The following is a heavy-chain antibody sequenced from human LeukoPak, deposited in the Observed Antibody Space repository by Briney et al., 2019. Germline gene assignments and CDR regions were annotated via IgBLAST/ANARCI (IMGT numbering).Heavy chain of an antibody. CDR1: GFTVSSNY. Sequence: GGSLRLSCAASGFTVSSNYMAWVRQAPGKGLEWVSVVYDGGFTDYTDSVKGRFTISRDNSKNTLYLQMNSLRADDTAVYYCAGVMGRLVRTWYFDLWGRGTLVTVSS. V-gene: IGHV3-66*01. D-gene: IGHD3-9*01. CDR3: AGVMGRLVRTWYFDL. CDR2: VYDGGFT. J-gene: IGHJ2*01.